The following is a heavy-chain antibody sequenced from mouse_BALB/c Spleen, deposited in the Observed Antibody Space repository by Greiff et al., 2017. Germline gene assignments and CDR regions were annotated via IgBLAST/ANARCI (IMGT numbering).Heavy chain of an antibody. CDR2: INPSNGRT. Sequence: QVQLQQPGAELVKPGASVKLSCKASGYTFTSYWMHWVKQRPGQGLEWIGEINPSNGRTNYNEKFKSKATLTVDKSSSTAYMQLSSLTSEDSAVYYCARRDYRYPWFAYWGQGTTLTVSS. J-gene: IGHJ2*01. V-gene: IGHV1S81*02. CDR1: GYTFTSYW. CDR3: ARRDYRYPWFAY. D-gene: IGHD2-14*01.